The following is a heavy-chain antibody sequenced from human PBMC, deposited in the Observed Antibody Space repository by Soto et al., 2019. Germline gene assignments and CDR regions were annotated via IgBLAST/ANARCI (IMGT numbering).Heavy chain of an antibody. D-gene: IGHD7-27*01. J-gene: IGHJ4*02. CDR3: VRDLLGSGGHFDY. CDR1: GFIFSSFG. V-gene: IGHV3-33*01. Sequence: PVGSLRLSCVASGFIFSSFGMHWVRQAPGKGLEWVANIWYDGSNTYYGDSVRGRFTISRDNSRNTPYLQMNSLRAEDTAVYHCVRDLLGSGGHFDYWGQGTLVTVSS. CDR2: IWYDGSNT.